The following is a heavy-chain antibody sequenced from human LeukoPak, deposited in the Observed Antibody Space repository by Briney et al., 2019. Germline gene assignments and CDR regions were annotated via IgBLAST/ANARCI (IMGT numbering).Heavy chain of an antibody. V-gene: IGHV4-31*03. CDR2: IYYSGST. D-gene: IGHD4-11*01. CDR1: GGSISSGGYY. CDR3: ARDHSNPSGWFDP. Sequence: PSETLSLTCTVSGGSISSGGYYWSWIRQHPGKGLEWIGYIYYSGSTFYNPSLKSRVTISVDTSKNQFSLKLSSVTAADTAVYYCARDHSNPSGWFDPWGQGTLVTVSS. J-gene: IGHJ5*02.